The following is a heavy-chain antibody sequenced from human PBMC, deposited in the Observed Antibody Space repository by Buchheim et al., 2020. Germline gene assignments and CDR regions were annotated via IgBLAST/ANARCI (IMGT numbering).Heavy chain of an antibody. D-gene: IGHD5-12*01. CDR1: GFTFSSYE. Sequence: EVQLVESGGGLVQPRGSLRLSCAASGFTFSSYEMNWVRQAPGKGLEWVSYISSSGSTIYYADSVKGRFTISRDNAKNSLYLQMNSLRAEDTAVYYCARGEAGYQITSYYFDYWGQGTL. CDR2: ISSSGSTI. J-gene: IGHJ4*02. CDR3: ARGEAGYQITSYYFDY. V-gene: IGHV3-48*03.